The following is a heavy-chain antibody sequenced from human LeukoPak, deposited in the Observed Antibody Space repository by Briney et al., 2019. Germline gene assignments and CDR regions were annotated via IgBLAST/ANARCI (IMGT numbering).Heavy chain of an antibody. J-gene: IGHJ5*02. D-gene: IGHD2-21*01. Sequence: ASVKVSCKASGYTFTSYGISWVRQAPGQGLEWMGWISAYNGNTNYAQKLQGRVTMTTDTSTSTAYMELRSLRSDDTAVYYCALVKDALTFNWFDPWGQGTLVTVSS. CDR1: GYTFTSYG. V-gene: IGHV1-18*01. CDR3: ALVKDALTFNWFDP. CDR2: ISAYNGNT.